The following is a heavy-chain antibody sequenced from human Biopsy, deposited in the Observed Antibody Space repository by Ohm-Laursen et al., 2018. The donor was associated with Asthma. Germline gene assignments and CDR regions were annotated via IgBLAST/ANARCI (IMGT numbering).Heavy chain of an antibody. CDR2: ISYDGSSI. V-gene: IGHV3-30-3*01. D-gene: IGHD6-19*01. Sequence: GQTLSLTCAASRFTYEMHWVRQAPGKGLEWVAVISYDGSSIYYADSVKGRFTISRDNSKNTLSLQMNSLTAEDTAVYYCAREGVAGTHIEDWGQGTLVTGSS. CDR1: RFTYE. CDR3: AREGVAGTHIED. J-gene: IGHJ4*02.